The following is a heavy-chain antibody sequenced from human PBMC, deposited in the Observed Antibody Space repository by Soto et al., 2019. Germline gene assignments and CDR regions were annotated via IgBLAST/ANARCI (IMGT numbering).Heavy chain of an antibody. J-gene: IGHJ4*02. V-gene: IGHV3-23*01. CDR3: SIDKGGRYCSRTSCLYSFDY. Sequence: GGSLRLSCTASGFTFSTYAMSWVRQAPGKGLEWVTTISDSSSTYYADSVKGRFTISRDNSKNTLYLEMNGLRAEDTAVYYFSIDKGGRYCSRTSCLYSFDYWGQGTLVTVSS. CDR2: ISDSSST. CDR1: GFTFSTYA. D-gene: IGHD2-2*01.